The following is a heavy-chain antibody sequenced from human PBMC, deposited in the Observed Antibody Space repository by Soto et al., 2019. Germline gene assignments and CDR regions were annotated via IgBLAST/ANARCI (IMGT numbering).Heavy chain of an antibody. CDR2: ISYDGSNK. D-gene: IGHD1-26*01. J-gene: IGHJ4*02. V-gene: IGHV3-30*18. CDR3: AKDVVGATYSYYFDY. CDR1: GFTFSSYG. Sequence: SLRLSCAASGFTFSSYGMHWGRQAPGKGLEWVAVISYDGSNKYYADSVKGRFTISRDNSKNTLYLQMNSLRAEDTAVYYCAKDVVGATYSYYFDYWGQGTLVTVSS.